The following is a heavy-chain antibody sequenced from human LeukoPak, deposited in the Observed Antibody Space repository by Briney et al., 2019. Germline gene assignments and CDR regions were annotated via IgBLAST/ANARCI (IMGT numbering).Heavy chain of an antibody. Sequence: TSETLSLTCTVSGGSISSSSYYWGWIRQPPGKGLEWIGSIYYSGSTNYNPSLKSRVTISVDTSKNQFSLKLSSVTAADTAVYYCARAALSSGWYDYWGQGTLVTVSS. J-gene: IGHJ4*02. CDR2: IYYSGST. V-gene: IGHV4-39*07. CDR1: GGSISSSSYY. D-gene: IGHD6-19*01. CDR3: ARAALSSGWYDY.